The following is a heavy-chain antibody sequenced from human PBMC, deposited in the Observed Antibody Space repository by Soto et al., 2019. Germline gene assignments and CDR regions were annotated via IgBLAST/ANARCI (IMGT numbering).Heavy chain of an antibody. CDR1: GGSISSGGYS. V-gene: IGHV4-30-2*01. D-gene: IGHD4-17*01. J-gene: IGHJ6*02. Sequence: SETLSLTCAVSGGSISSGGYSWSWIRQPPGKGLEWIGYIYHSGSTYYNPSLKSRVTISVDRSKNQFSLKLSSVTAADTAVYYCARAHYGDYGYGMDVRAQRTTVTVSS. CDR3: ARAHYGDYGYGMDV. CDR2: IYHSGST.